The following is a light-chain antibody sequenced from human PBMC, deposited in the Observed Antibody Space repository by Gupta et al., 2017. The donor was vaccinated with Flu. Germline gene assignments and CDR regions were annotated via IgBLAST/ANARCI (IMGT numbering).Light chain of an antibody. Sequence: GYKLGVKYASWFQQKPGQSPVLVIYQDKKRPSGIPERFSGSNSGNTATLTISGTQAMDEADYYCQAWDSTTTVYVFGTGTKVTVL. CDR3: QAWDSTTTVYV. CDR2: QDK. CDR1: KLGVKY. J-gene: IGLJ1*01. V-gene: IGLV3-1*01.